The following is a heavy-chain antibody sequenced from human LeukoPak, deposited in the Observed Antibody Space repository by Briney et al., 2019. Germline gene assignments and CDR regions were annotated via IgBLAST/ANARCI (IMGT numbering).Heavy chain of an antibody. Sequence: GASVKVSCKASGYTFTSYDINWVRQATGQGLEWMGWMNPNSGNTGYAQKFQGRVTMTRNTSISTAYMELSSLRSEDTAVYYCARGRHPVRRRYSSGWYGGNWFDPWGQGTLVTVSS. J-gene: IGHJ5*02. CDR1: GYTFTSYD. V-gene: IGHV1-8*01. CDR2: MNPNSGNT. D-gene: IGHD6-13*01. CDR3: ARGRHPVRRRYSSGWYGGNWFDP.